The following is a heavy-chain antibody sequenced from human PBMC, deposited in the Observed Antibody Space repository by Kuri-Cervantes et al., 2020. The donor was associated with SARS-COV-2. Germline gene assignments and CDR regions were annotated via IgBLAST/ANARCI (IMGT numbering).Heavy chain of an antibody. CDR1: GFTFSSYA. CDR2: ISSNGGST. Sequence: GGSLRLSCAASGFTFSSYAMHWVRQAPGKGLEYVSAISSNGGSTYYADSVKGRFTISRDNSKNTLYLQMSSLRAEDTAVYYCVKDSAAGYYGMDVWGQGTTVTVSS. D-gene: IGHD2-15*01. J-gene: IGHJ6*02. CDR3: VKDSAAGYYGMDV. V-gene: IGHV3-64D*09.